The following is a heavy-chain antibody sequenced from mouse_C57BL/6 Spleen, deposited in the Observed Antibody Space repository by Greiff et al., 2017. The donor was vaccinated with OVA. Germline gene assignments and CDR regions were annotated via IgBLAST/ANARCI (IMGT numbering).Heavy chain of an antibody. CDR3: ARSGLRYFDY. Sequence: VQLQQSGPELVKPGASVKISCKASGYTFTDYCMNWVKQSHGKSLEWIGDINPNNGGTSYNQKFKGKATLTVDKSSSTAYMELRSLTSEDSAVYYCARSGLRYFDYWGQGTTLTVSS. CDR1: GYTFTDYC. D-gene: IGHD1-1*01. J-gene: IGHJ2*01. V-gene: IGHV1-26*01. CDR2: INPNNGGT.